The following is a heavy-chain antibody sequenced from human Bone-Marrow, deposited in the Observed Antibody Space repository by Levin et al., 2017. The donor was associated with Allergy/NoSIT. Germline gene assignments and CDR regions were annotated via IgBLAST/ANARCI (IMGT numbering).Heavy chain of an antibody. J-gene: IGHJ4*02. CDR2: ISGGGYS. D-gene: IGHD5-18*01. CDR3: ARVQLSGNSYCLDF. CDR1: GFTFSDYY. Sequence: GGSLRLSCAASGFTFSDYYMSWIRQAPGKGLEWVSYISGGGYSKYADSVKGRFTISRDNANNSLSLQLNSLRVEDTAGYYCARVQLSGNSYCLDFWGQGTLVTVSS. V-gene: IGHV3-11*05.